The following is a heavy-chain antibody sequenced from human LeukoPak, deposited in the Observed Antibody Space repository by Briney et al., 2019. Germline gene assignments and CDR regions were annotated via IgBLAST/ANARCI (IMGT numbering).Heavy chain of an antibody. Sequence: SVKVSCKASGGTFSSYAINWVRQAPGQGLEWMGRIIPILGIANYAQKFQGRVTITADKSTNTAYMELSSLRSEDTAVYYCARTTVGIDYWGQGTLVTVSS. CDR2: IIPILGIA. D-gene: IGHD4-23*01. CDR3: ARTTVGIDY. J-gene: IGHJ4*02. CDR1: GGTFSSYA. V-gene: IGHV1-69*04.